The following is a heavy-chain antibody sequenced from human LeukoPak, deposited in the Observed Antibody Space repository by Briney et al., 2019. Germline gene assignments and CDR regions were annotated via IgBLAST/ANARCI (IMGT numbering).Heavy chain of an antibody. D-gene: IGHD5-12*01. J-gene: IGHJ6*02. CDR1: GYSFTSYG. CDR2: ISAYNGHT. V-gene: IGHV1-18*01. Sequence: ASVKVSCKASGYSFTSYGISWVRQAPGQGLEWMGWISAYNGHTTYAQKSQGRVTMNTDTSTSTAYMELRSLRSDDTAVFYCARDIVATTGNSYYYYGMGGWGQGTTVIVSS. CDR3: ARDIVATTGNSYYYYGMGG.